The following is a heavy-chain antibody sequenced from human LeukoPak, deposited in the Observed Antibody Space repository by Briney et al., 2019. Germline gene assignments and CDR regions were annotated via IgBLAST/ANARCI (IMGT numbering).Heavy chain of an antibody. CDR2: ISWNSGSI. Sequence: GGSLRLSCAASGFTFDDYAMHWVRQAPGKGLEWVSGISWNSGSIGYADSVKGRFTISRDNAKNSLYLQMNSLRAEDTALYYCAKVVRYSSSWSSGAFDSWGEGTMVSVSS. V-gene: IGHV3-9*01. J-gene: IGHJ3*02. D-gene: IGHD6-13*01. CDR3: AKVVRYSSSWSSGAFDS. CDR1: GFTFDDYA.